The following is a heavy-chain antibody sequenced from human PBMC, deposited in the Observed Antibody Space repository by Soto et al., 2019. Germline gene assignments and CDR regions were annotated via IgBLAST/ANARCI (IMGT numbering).Heavy chain of an antibody. CDR2: IYYSGST. V-gene: IGHV4-39*01. CDR3: ASSGSGSLTFDY. Sequence: QLQLQESGPGLVKPSETLSLTCTVSGGSISSSSYYWGWIRQPPGKGLEWIGSIYYSGSTYYNPSLKSLVTISVDTSKNQFSLKLSSVTAADTAVYYCASSGSGSLTFDYWGQGTLVTVSS. D-gene: IGHD1-26*01. CDR1: GGSISSSSYY. J-gene: IGHJ4*02.